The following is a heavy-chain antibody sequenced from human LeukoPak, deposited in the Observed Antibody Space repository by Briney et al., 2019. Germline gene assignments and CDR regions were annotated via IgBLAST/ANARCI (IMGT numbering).Heavy chain of an antibody. Sequence: GGSLRLSCAASGFTFSSYGIHWVRQAPGKGLEWVALIWYDGSNRYYVDSVKGRFTISRDNSKKTVYLQMNSLRAEDTAVYYCARDLSWLGYFDYWGQGTLVTVAS. CDR3: ARDLSWLGYFDY. CDR2: IWYDGSNR. J-gene: IGHJ4*02. D-gene: IGHD3-22*01. CDR1: GFTFSSYG. V-gene: IGHV3-33*01.